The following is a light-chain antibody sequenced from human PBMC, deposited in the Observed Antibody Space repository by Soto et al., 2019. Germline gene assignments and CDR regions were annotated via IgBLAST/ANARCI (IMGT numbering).Light chain of an antibody. CDR2: AAS. CDR3: QQLNSYPHGIT. J-gene: IGKJ5*01. V-gene: IGKV1-9*01. Sequence: DIQLTQSPSFLSASVGDRVTITCRASQGISSYLAWYQQKRGEAPKLLIYAASTLQFWVPSRFSGSGSGTEFTLTIRSLQPEDFATYYCQQLNSYPHGITFGQGTRLEIK. CDR1: QGISSY.